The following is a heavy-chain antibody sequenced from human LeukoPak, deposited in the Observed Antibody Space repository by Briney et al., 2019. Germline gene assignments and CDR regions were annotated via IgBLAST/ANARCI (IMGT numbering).Heavy chain of an antibody. CDR2: ISSDGGRT. J-gene: IGHJ4*02. V-gene: IGHV3-64D*09. D-gene: IGHD3-22*01. CDR1: GFTFSTYA. Sequence: GGSLRLSCSASGFTFSTYAMHWVRQAPGKGLEYVSAISSDGGRTYYADSVKGRFTISRDNSKNTLYLQMGSLRVEDTAVYYCVKNSHRGYYDSSGYYLDYWGQGTLVTVSS. CDR3: VKNSHRGYYDSSGYYLDY.